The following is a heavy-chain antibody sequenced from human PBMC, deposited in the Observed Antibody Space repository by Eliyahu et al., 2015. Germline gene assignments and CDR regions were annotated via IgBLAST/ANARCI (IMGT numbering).Heavy chain of an antibody. CDR3: ARDRVRWELLGAFDY. D-gene: IGHD1-26*01. CDR2: ISYDGSNK. Sequence: QVQLVESGGGVVQPXRXLRLSCXASGXTXSSYAMXWVRQAPGKGLXWVXVISYDGSNKYYADSVKGRFTISRDNSKXTLYLQMNSLRAEDTAVYYCARDRVRWELLGAFDYWGQGTLVTVSS. J-gene: IGHJ4*02. V-gene: IGHV3-30-3*01. CDR1: GXTXSSYA.